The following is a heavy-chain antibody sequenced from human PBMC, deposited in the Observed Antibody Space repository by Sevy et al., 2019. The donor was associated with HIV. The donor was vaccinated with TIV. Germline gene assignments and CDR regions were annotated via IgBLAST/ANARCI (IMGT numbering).Heavy chain of an antibody. CDR2: ISYDGINK. J-gene: IGHJ6*02. D-gene: IGHD3-9*01. CDR1: GLSVTNND. Sequence: GGSLRLSCEVSGLSVTNNDMHWVRQAPGKGLEWVAVISYDGINKYYGDSVKGRFIISRDRSKNTLYLQMNILRIEDTAVYYCAKDFTGFYGMDVWGQGTTVTVSS. V-gene: IGHV3-30*18. CDR3: AKDFTGFYGMDV.